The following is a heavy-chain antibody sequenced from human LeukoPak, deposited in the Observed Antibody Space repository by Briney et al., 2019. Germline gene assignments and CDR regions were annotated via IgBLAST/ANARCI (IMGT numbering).Heavy chain of an antibody. J-gene: IGHJ4*02. CDR3: TRLGEYSGNSDDY. CDR2: IRSKAKSYAT. Sequence: GGSLKLSCAASGFTLSDSAIHWVRQASGKGLDWVGRIRSKAKSYATAYAESVKGRITISRDDSENTAYLQMNSLKTEDTAVYYCTRLGEYSGNSDDYWGQGTLVTVSS. D-gene: IGHD5-12*01. V-gene: IGHV3-73*01. CDR1: GFTLSDSA.